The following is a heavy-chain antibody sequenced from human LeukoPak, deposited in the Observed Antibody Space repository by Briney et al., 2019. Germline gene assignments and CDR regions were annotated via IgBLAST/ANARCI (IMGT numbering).Heavy chain of an antibody. CDR2: IYSGGST. Sequence: GGSLRLSCAASGFTVSSHYMSWVRQAPGKGLEWVSVIYSGGSTYYADSVKGRFTISRDNSKNTLYLQMNSLRAEDTAVYYCARAAADAFDIWGQGTMVTVSS. CDR1: GFTVSSHY. CDR3: ARAAADAFDI. D-gene: IGHD6-25*01. V-gene: IGHV3-53*01. J-gene: IGHJ3*02.